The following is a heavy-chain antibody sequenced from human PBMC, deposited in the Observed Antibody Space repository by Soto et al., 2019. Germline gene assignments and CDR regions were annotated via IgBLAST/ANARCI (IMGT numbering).Heavy chain of an antibody. CDR3: AREPQRRYYDSSGYYYFDY. Sequence: ASVKVSCKASGGTFSSYAISWVRQAPGQGLEWMGGIIPIFGTANYAQKFQGRVTITADESTSTAYMELSSLRSEDTAVYYCAREPQRRYYDSSGYYYFDYWGQGTLVTVSS. D-gene: IGHD3-22*01. J-gene: IGHJ4*02. CDR2: IIPIFGTA. V-gene: IGHV1-69*13. CDR1: GGTFSSYA.